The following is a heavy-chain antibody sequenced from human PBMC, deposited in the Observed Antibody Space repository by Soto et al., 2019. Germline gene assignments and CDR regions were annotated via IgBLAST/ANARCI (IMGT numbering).Heavy chain of an antibody. CDR3: ARAHAPTLPFDY. J-gene: IGHJ4*01. CDR1: GDSMRNVY. Sequence: SETLSLTCTVSGDSMRNVYWSWIRQPPGKRLEWIGFIFHSGNAKYNPSLKSRVTISIDTSKSQFSLSLDSVTAADTAVYFCARAHAPTLPFDYWGLGTLVTVSS. CDR2: IFHSGNA. D-gene: IGHD2-15*01. V-gene: IGHV4-59*01.